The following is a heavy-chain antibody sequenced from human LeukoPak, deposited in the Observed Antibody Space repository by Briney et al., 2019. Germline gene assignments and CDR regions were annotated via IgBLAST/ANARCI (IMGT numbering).Heavy chain of an antibody. D-gene: IGHD2-21*01. CDR2: IYYSGST. V-gene: IGHV4-59*08. CDR1: GGSISSYY. Sequence: SETLSLTCTVSGGSISSYYWSWIRQPPGKGPEWIGYIYYSGSTNYSPSLKSRVTISVDTSKNQFSLKLSSVTAADTAVYYCARRNSPGGWFDPWGQGTLVTVSS. J-gene: IGHJ5*02. CDR3: ARRNSPGGWFDP.